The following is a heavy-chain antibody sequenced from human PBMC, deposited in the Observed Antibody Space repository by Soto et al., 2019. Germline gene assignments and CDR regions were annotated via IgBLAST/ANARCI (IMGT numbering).Heavy chain of an antibody. CDR3: ARDYMVRGVMRWFDP. J-gene: IGHJ5*02. CDR1: GGSISSSNW. D-gene: IGHD3-10*01. V-gene: IGHV4-4*02. CDR2: IYHSGST. Sequence: QVQLQESGPGLVKPSGTLSLTCAVSGGSISSSNWWSWVRQPPGKGLEWIGEIYHSGSTNYNPSLKSRVTRSVDKSKNQFSLKLSSVTAAGTAVYYCARDYMVRGVMRWFDPWGQGTLVTVSS.